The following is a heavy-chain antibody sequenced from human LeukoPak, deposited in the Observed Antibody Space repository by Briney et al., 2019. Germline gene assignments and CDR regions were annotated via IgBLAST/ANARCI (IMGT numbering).Heavy chain of an antibody. CDR3: ARAYDILTDYYYYGMDV. CDR1: GFTFSSYA. D-gene: IGHD3-9*01. CDR2: ISGSGGST. Sequence: GGSLRLSCAASGFTFSSYAMSWVRQAPGKGLEWVSAISGSGGSTYYADSVKGRFTISRDNSKNTLYLQMNSLRAEDTALYYCARAYDILTDYYYYGMDVWGKGTTVTVSS. J-gene: IGHJ6*04. V-gene: IGHV3-23*01.